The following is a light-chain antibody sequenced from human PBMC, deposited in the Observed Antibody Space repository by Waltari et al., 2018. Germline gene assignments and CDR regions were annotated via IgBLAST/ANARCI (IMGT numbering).Light chain of an antibody. Sequence: DIQMTQSPSSVSASVGDRINITCRASQDIGNWLAWYQQKPGTAPKLLIYAASRLQRGVPARFSGSGFGTDFTLTNVSLQPEDFATYFCQQANTFPPGVTFGGGTKVEI. CDR1: QDIGNW. V-gene: IGKV1D-12*01. CDR2: AAS. CDR3: QQANTFPPGVT. J-gene: IGKJ4*01.